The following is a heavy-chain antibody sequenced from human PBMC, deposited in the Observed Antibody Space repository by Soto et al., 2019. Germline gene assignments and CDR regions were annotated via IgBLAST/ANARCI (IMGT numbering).Heavy chain of an antibody. D-gene: IGHD6-13*01. J-gene: IGHJ3*02. V-gene: IGHV1-69*01. CDR3: ARSPGIAAAGTPGDAFAI. CDR1: VVTVSSYA. CDR2: IIPIFGTA. Sequence: VQNPCRTSVVTVSSYAIGGVRNTQGQGLEWMGGIIPIFGTANYAQKFQGRVTITADESTSTAYMELSSLRSEDTAVYYCARSPGIAAAGTPGDAFAIWGQRTMVTVTS.